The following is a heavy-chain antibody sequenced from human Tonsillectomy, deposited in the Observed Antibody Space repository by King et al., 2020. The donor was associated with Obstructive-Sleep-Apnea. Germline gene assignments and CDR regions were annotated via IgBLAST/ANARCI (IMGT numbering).Heavy chain of an antibody. V-gene: IGHV3-21*01. CDR2: ISSSSSYI. Sequence: QLVQSGGGLVKPGGSLRLSCAASGFTFSSYSMNWVRQAPGKGLEWVSSISSSSSYINYPDSVKGRFTISRNNAKNSLYLQMNSLRAEDTAVYYCARYYDILTGYFKEYFDLWGRGTLVTVSS. CDR3: ARYYDILTGYFKEYFDL. CDR1: GFTFSSYS. D-gene: IGHD3-9*01. J-gene: IGHJ2*01.